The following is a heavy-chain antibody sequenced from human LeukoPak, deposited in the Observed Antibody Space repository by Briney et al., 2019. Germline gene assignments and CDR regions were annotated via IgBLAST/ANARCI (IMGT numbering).Heavy chain of an antibody. CDR3: AKVITMVRGVIPINAFDI. V-gene: IGHV3-9*01. CDR2: ISWNSGSI. J-gene: IGHJ3*02. Sequence: GGSLRLSCAASGFTFDDYAMHWVRQAPGKGLEGVSGISWNSGSIGYADSVKGRFTISRDNAKNSLYLQMNSLRAEDTALYYCAKVITMVRGVIPINAFDIWGQGTMVTVSS. D-gene: IGHD3-10*01. CDR1: GFTFDDYA.